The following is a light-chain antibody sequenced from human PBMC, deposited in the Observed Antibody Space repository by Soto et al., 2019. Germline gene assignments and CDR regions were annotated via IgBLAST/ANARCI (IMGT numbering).Light chain of an antibody. V-gene: IGKV3-11*01. Sequence: EIVMTQSPATLSVSPGERATLSCRASQIVSSYLAWDQQKPGQAHRLLIYDACNRATGIPTRFSVSGSGTDFTLTISSLEPEDFAVYYCQQRSNWPPLLTFGGGTKVDIK. CDR1: QIVSSY. CDR2: DAC. CDR3: QQRSNWPPLLT. J-gene: IGKJ4*01.